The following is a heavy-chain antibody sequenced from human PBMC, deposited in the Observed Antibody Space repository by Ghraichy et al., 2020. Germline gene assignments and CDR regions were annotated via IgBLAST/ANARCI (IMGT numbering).Heavy chain of an antibody. Sequence: ASVKVSCKVSGYTLTELSMHWVRQAPGKGLEWMGGFDPEDGETIYAQKFQGRVTMTEDTSTDTAYMELSSLRSEDTAVYYCATVGYDILTGYYNNWFDPWGQGTLVTVSS. V-gene: IGHV1-24*01. CDR3: ATVGYDILTGYYNNWFDP. D-gene: IGHD3-9*01. J-gene: IGHJ5*02. CDR1: GYTLTELS. CDR2: FDPEDGET.